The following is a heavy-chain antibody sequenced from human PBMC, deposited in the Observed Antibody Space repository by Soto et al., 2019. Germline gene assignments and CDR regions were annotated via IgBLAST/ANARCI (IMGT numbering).Heavy chain of an antibody. CDR3: ARLVSPSSSWYSRSGYFQH. D-gene: IGHD6-13*01. CDR1: GGSISSSSYY. CDR2: IYYSGST. Sequence: QLQLQESGPGLVKPSETLSLTCTVSGGSISSSSYYWGWIRQPPGKGLEWIGSIYYSGSTYYNPSLKSRVTISVYTSKNQFSLKLSSVTAADTAVYYCARLVSPSSSWYSRSGYFQHWGQGTLVTVSS. V-gene: IGHV4-39*01. J-gene: IGHJ1*01.